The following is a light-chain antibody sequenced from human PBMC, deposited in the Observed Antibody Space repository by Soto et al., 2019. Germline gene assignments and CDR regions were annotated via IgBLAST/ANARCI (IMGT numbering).Light chain of an antibody. CDR2: EVS. V-gene: IGLV2-14*01. Sequence: QSVLTQPASVSGSPGQSITISCTGTSSDVGTYNYVSWYQHHPGKAPKLIIYEVSNRPSGVSNRFSGSKSGSTASLTISGLQAEDEADYNCTSYKRDTDHVFGTGTKVTVL. J-gene: IGLJ1*01. CDR1: SSDVGTYNY. CDR3: TSYKRDTDHV.